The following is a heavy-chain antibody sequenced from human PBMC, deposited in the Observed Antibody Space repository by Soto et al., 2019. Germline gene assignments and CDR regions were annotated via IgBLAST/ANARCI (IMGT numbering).Heavy chain of an antibody. J-gene: IGHJ4*02. D-gene: IGHD3-9*01. CDR2: IIPIFGTA. V-gene: IGHV1-69*13. Sequence: ASVKVSCKASGDTFSSYAISWVRQAPGQGLEWMGGIIPIFGTANYAQKFQGRVTITADESTSTAYMELSSLRSEDTAVYYCARGASHYDILTGYYWGQGTLVTVSS. CDR3: ARGASHYDILTGYY. CDR1: GDTFSSYA.